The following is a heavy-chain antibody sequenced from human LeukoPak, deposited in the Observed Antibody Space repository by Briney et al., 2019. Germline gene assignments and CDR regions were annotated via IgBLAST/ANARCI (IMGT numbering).Heavy chain of an antibody. V-gene: IGHV3-74*01. CDR2: INTQGTYT. CDR3: ASPSPPTGTTDGFDF. Sequence: GGSLRLSCAVSGMIFSSYWMHWVRQDPGRGLLWVSRINTQGTYTNYADSVKGRFTISRDNAKNSLYLQLNSLRVDDTAVYYCASPSPPTGTTDGFDFWGQGTLVIVSS. J-gene: IGHJ4*02. D-gene: IGHD1-1*01. CDR1: GMIFSSYW.